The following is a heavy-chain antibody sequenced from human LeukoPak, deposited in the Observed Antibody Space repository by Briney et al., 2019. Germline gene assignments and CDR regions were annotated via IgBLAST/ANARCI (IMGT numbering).Heavy chain of an antibody. D-gene: IGHD6-19*01. J-gene: IGHJ4*02. CDR2: ISSGGNT. Sequence: GGSLRLSCVVSGFTFSTYAMSWVRHTPGKGLEWVSGISSGGNTQYTDSVKGRFTVSRDNSKNTLHLQMDSLRAEDTTIYYCTKDRRQWVVPYFDSWGQGTVVTVSS. CDR1: GFTFSTYA. V-gene: IGHV3-23*01. CDR3: TKDRRQWVVPYFDS.